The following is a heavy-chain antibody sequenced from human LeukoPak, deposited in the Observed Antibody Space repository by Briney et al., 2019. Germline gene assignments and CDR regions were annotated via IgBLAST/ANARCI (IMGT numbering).Heavy chain of an antibody. Sequence: PSETLSLTCTVSGGSISSSRYYWGWIRQPPGKGPEWTESIYYSGSTYYNPSLKSRVTISVDTSKNQFSLKLSSVTAADTAVYYCARQVPRGDSSGYRRAWDYWGQGTLVTVSS. CDR1: GGSISSSRYY. J-gene: IGHJ4*02. V-gene: IGHV4-39*01. CDR2: IYYSGST. D-gene: IGHD3-22*01. CDR3: ARQVPRGDSSGYRRAWDY.